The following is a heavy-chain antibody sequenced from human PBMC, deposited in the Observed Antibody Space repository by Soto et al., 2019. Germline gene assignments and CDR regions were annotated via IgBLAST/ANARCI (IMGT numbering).Heavy chain of an antibody. D-gene: IGHD6-13*01. CDR2: ISSSSSYI. J-gene: IGHJ5*02. Sequence: GWSLRLSCAASVFTFISYSMKWVRQAPGKGLEWVSSISSSSSYIYYADSVKGRFTISRDNAKNSLYLQMNSLRAEDTAVYYCARAAAGTFDPWGQGTLVTVSS. V-gene: IGHV3-21*01. CDR1: VFTFISYS. CDR3: ARAAAGTFDP.